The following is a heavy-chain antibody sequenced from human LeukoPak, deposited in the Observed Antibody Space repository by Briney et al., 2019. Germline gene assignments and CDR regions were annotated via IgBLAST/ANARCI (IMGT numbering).Heavy chain of an antibody. J-gene: IGHJ4*02. Sequence: SETLSLTCTVSGGSLRNYDWNWIRQSPGKGLEWIWFVSYSGSTNFNPSLRSRVNMSLDTSKRQFSLNLSSVTAADTAFYYCASSLATNKIPRVTFDSWGQGTLVSVSS. CDR1: GGSLRNYD. D-gene: IGHD3-10*01. CDR3: ASSLATNKIPRVTFDS. CDR2: VSYSGST. V-gene: IGHV4-59*01.